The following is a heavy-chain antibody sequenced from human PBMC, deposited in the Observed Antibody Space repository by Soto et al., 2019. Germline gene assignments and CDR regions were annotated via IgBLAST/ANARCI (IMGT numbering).Heavy chain of an antibody. Sequence: QVQLQQSGPGLVKPSQTLSLTCAISGDSVSSNSAAWNWIRQSPSRGLEWLGRTYYRSKWYNDYAVSVNSRITIDPDTSKNQFSLQLNSVTPEDTAVYYCARGRAYVHRANNYYYGMDVWGQGTTVTVSS. V-gene: IGHV6-1*01. D-gene: IGHD2-21*01. J-gene: IGHJ6*02. CDR3: ARGRAYVHRANNYYYGMDV. CDR1: GDSVSSNSAA. CDR2: TYYRSKWYN.